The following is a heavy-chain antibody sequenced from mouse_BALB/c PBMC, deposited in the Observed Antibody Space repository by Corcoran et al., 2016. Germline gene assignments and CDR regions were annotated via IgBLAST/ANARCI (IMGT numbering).Heavy chain of an antibody. J-gene: IGHJ3*01. CDR2: INPHNDGT. Sequence: EVQLQQSGPELVKPGASVKMSCKASGYTFTSYVMHWVKQKPGQGLEWIGYINPHNDGTKNNEKFKGKATLTSDKSSSTAYMELSSLTSEDSAVYYCARGYGKPVGLLWGQGTLVTVSA. D-gene: IGHD2-1*01. V-gene: IGHV1S136*01. CDR3: ARGYGKPVGLL. CDR1: GYTFTSYV.